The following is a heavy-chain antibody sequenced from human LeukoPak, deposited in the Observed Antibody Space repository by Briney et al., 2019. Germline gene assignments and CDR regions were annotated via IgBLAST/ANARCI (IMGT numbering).Heavy chain of an antibody. Sequence: PGGSLRLSCAASGFTFDDYAKHWVRQAPGKGLECVSGISWNSGSIGYADSVKDRFTISRDNAKNSLYLQMNSLRAEDTALYYCAKDTVYGSTSWHAFDIWGQGTMVTVSS. J-gene: IGHJ3*02. V-gene: IGHV3-9*01. CDR3: AKDTVYGSTSWHAFDI. D-gene: IGHD2-2*01. CDR2: ISWNSGSI. CDR1: GFTFDDYA.